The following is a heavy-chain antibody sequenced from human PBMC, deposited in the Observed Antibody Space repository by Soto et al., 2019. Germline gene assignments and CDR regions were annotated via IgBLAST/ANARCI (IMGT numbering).Heavy chain of an antibody. CDR3: ARVFSGSYSDY. J-gene: IGHJ4*02. V-gene: IGHV4-4*02. Sequence: QVQLQESGPGLVKPSGTLSLTCAVSGGSIRSNNWWSWVRQPPGKGLEWIGEIFHSGSTNYNPSLTTRGTRSVGKSTNQFSLKVGSVTAADTAVYYRARVFSGSYSDYWGQGTLVTVSS. CDR1: GGSIRSNNW. CDR2: IFHSGST. D-gene: IGHD1-26*01.